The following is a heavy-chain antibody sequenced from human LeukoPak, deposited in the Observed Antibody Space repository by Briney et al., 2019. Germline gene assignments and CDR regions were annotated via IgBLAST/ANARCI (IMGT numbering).Heavy chain of an antibody. CDR2: IYYSGST. D-gene: IGHD1-20*01. Sequence: PSETLSLTCTVSGGSISSYYWSWIRQPPGKGQEWIGYIYYSGSTNYNPSLKSRVTISVDTSKNQFSLKLSSVTAADTAVYYCARDGASWLTGGFDYWGQGTLVTVSS. CDR3: ARDGASWLTGGFDY. CDR1: GGSISSYY. V-gene: IGHV4-59*01. J-gene: IGHJ4*02.